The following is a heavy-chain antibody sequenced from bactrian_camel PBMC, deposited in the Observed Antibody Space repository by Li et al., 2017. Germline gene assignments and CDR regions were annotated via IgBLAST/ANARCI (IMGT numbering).Heavy chain of an antibody. J-gene: IGHJ4*01. CDR1: GFTFRSAD. CDR3: GTRYPGSWYRTY. CDR2: IYSDGGKT. V-gene: IGHV3-2*01. D-gene: IGHD6*01. Sequence: HVQLVESGGGLVQPGGSLRLSCAASGFTFRSADMIWARQVPGKGLEWLTSIYSDGGKTYALDSLKGRFTISRNDLNDTTYLQMDNVKSEDTALYYCGTRYPGSWYRTYWGQGTQVTVS.